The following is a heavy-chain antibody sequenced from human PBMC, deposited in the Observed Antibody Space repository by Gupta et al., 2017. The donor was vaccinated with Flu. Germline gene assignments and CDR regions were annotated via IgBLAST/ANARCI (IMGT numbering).Heavy chain of an antibody. CDR3: SRDTTGPNDC. Sequence: VHWVRQAPGKGLVWVSRISPDGTTTYADSVKGRFTISRDIAKNRLYLQMNSLKAEDTAVYYCSRDTTGPNDCWGQGTLVTVSS. J-gene: IGHJ4*02. D-gene: IGHD1-1*01. V-gene: IGHV3-74*03. CDR2: ISPDGTT.